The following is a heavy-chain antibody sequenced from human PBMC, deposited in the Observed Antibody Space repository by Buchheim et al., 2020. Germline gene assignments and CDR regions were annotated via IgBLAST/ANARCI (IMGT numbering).Heavy chain of an antibody. CDR2: INHSGST. V-gene: IGHV4-34*01. J-gene: IGHJ4*02. Sequence: QVQLQQWGAGLLKPSETLSLTCAVYGGSFSGYYWSWIRQPPGKGLEWIGEINHSGSTNYNPSLKSRVTISVDTSKNQFSLKLSSVTAADTAVYYRARGGRGYSYGFKSDIWHRYPGIFDYWGQGTL. D-gene: IGHD5-18*01. CDR3: ARGGRGYSYGFKSDIWHRYPGIFDY. CDR1: GGSFSGYY.